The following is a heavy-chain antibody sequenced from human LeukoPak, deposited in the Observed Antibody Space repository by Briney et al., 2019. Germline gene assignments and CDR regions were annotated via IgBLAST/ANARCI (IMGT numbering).Heavy chain of an antibody. J-gene: IGHJ3*02. CDR2: TYYSGST. D-gene: IGHD2-2*01. V-gene: IGHV4-59*01. CDR1: GASISSYY. Sequence: SETLSLTCTVSGASISSYYWSWIRQPPGKGLEWIGCTYYSGSTNYNPSLKSRVTISTDTSKNQFSLKLSSVTAADTAVYYCAREDCSSTSCFDAFDIWGQGTMVTVSS. CDR3: AREDCSSTSCFDAFDI.